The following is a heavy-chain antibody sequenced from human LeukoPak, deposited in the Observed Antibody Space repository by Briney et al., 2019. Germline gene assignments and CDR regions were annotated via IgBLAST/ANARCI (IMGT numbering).Heavy chain of an antibody. V-gene: IGHV2-70*04. CDR1: GFSLSTRGMR. CDR2: IDWDDDK. Sequence: KESGPALVKPTQTLTLTCTFSGFSLSTRGMRVSWIRQPPGKALGWLPRIDWDDDKFYSTSLKTRLTISKDTSKNQVVLTMTNMDPVDTATYYCARSYGDYRYYYYMDVWGKGTTVTVSS. CDR3: ARSYGDYRYYYYMDV. D-gene: IGHD4-17*01. J-gene: IGHJ6*03.